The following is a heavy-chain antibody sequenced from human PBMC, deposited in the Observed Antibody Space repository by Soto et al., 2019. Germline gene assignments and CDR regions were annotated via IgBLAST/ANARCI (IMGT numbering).Heavy chain of an antibody. CDR1: GFTFTSDS. V-gene: IGHV3-21*06. CDR3: ARGAALAGKLDL. CDR2: ISSHGRDI. Sequence: EVQLVESGGGLVKPGGSVRLSCEASGFTFTSDSMTWVRQAPGKGLEWVSSISSHGRDIFYADSVKGRFTISRDNAKDSLHLQMNSLPGEASAVYYCARGAALAGKLDLWGQGTLVTVSS. J-gene: IGHJ4*02. D-gene: IGHD6-19*01.